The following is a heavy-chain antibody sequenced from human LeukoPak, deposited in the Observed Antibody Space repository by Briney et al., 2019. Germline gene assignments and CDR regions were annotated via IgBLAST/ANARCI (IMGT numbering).Heavy chain of an antibody. V-gene: IGHV4-4*09. Sequence: SETLSLTCTVSGGSISSYYWSWIRQPPGKGLEWIGYIYTSGSTNYNPSLKSRVTISVDTSKNQFSLKLSSVTAADTAVYYCATTPSWYLAWFDPWGQGTLVTVSA. J-gene: IGHJ5*02. CDR2: IYTSGST. D-gene: IGHD6-13*01. CDR3: ATTPSWYLAWFDP. CDR1: GGSISSYY.